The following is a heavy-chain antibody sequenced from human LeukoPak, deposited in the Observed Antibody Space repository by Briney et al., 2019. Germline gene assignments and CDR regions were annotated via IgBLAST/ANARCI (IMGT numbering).Heavy chain of an antibody. Sequence: ASVKVSCKASGYTFTGYYMHWVRQAPGQGLEWMGWINPNSGGTNYAQKFQGWVTMTRDTSISTAYMELSRLRSDDTAVYYCARGAQLRGVIIGYNYYGMDVWGQGTTVTVSS. CDR1: GYTFTGYY. CDR2: INPNSGGT. J-gene: IGHJ6*02. V-gene: IGHV1-2*04. CDR3: ARGAQLRGVIIGYNYYGMDV. D-gene: IGHD3-10*01.